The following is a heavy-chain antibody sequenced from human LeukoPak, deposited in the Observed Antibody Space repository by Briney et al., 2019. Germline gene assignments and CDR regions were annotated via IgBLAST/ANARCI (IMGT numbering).Heavy chain of an antibody. V-gene: IGHV5-51*01. Sequence: GEALKISCKASGCHFNSNWIAWVRQMPGKGLEGVGNIYPGDSDIRYSPSFQGQVTISADRSSSTAYLQWSSLKASDTAMFYCARTPNNSPFDYVSWGQGTLVTVSS. J-gene: IGHJ4*02. CDR2: IYPGDSDI. D-gene: IGHD3-16*01. CDR3: ARTPNNSPFDYVS. CDR1: GCHFNSNW.